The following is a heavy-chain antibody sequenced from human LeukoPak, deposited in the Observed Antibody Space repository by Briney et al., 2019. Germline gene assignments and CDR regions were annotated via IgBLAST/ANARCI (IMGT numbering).Heavy chain of an antibody. CDR1: GFTVSSNY. V-gene: IGHV3-53*01. CDR3: ARGSRTDYYYYMDV. Sequence: GGSLRLSCAASGFTVSSNYMSWVRQAPGKGLEWVSVIYSGGSTYYADSVKGRFTISRDNSKNTLYLQMNSLRAEDTAVYYCARGSRTDYYYYMDVWGKGTTVTISS. J-gene: IGHJ6*03. CDR2: IYSGGST. D-gene: IGHD4-17*01.